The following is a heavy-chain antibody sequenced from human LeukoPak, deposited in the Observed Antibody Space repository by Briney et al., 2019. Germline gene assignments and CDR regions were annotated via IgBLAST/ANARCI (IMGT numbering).Heavy chain of an antibody. CDR1: GFTFSDYG. V-gene: IGHV1-46*01. CDR3: AREELGLGAFDI. Sequence: GKSLRLSCTASGFTFSDYGMHWVRQAPGQGLEWMGIINPSGGSTSYAQKFQGRVTMTRDTSTSTVYMELSSLRSEDTAVYYCAREELGLGAFDIWGQGTMVTVSS. CDR2: INPSGGST. D-gene: IGHD7-27*01. J-gene: IGHJ3*02.